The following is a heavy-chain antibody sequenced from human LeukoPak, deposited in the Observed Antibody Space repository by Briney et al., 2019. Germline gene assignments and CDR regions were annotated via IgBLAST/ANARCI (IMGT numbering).Heavy chain of an antibody. CDR2: IYSGGST. CDR3: AGGPDSGSYFDY. Sequence: QSGGSLRLSCAASGFTVSSNYMGWVRQAPGKGLEWVSVIYSGGSTYYADSVRGRFTISRDNSKNTLYLQMNSLRAEDTAVYYCAGGPDSGSYFDYWGQGTLVTVSS. V-gene: IGHV3-66*01. J-gene: IGHJ4*02. D-gene: IGHD1-26*01. CDR1: GFTVSSNY.